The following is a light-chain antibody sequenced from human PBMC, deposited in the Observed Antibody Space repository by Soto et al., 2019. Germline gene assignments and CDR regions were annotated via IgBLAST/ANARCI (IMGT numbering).Light chain of an antibody. CDR3: QPRSNWPPGVT. Sequence: EIVLTQSPATLSLSPGERATLSCRASQSVSSYLAWYQQKPGQAPRLLIYDASNRATGIPARFSGSGSGTDFTLTIRRLEPEDFAVYYCQPRSNWPPGVTFGPGTKVDIK. V-gene: IGKV3-11*01. CDR2: DAS. CDR1: QSVSSY. J-gene: IGKJ3*01.